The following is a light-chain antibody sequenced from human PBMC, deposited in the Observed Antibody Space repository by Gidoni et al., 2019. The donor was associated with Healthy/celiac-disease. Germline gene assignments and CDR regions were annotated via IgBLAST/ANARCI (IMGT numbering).Light chain of an antibody. V-gene: IGLV2-14*03. Sequence: TISCTGTSSDVGGYNYVSWYQQHPGKAPKLMIYDVSNRPSGVSNRFSGSKSGNTASLTISGLQAEDEADYYCSSYTSSSTVVFGGGTKLTVL. CDR1: SSDVGGYNY. CDR3: SSYTSSSTVV. J-gene: IGLJ2*01. CDR2: DVS.